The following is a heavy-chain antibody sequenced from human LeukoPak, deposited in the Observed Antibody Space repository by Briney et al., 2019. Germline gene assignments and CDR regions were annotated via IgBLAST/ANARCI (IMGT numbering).Heavy chain of an antibody. CDR2: ISAYNANT. Sequence: DWIGSISAYNANTNYPQKLQGRVTMTTHTSTSTAYMELRSLRSDDTAVYYCARDRDTPSDYWGQGTLVTVSS. J-gene: IGHJ4*02. CDR3: ARDRDTPSDY. V-gene: IGHV1-18*01.